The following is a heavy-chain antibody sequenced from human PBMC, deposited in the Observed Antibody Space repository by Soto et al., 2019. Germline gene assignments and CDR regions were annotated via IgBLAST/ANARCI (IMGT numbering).Heavy chain of an antibody. J-gene: IGHJ4*02. CDR1: GGSISSYY. Sequence: SETLSLTCTVSGGSISSYYWSWIRQPPGKGLEWIGYIYYSGSTNYNPSLKSRVTISVDTSKNQFSLKLSSVTAADTAVYYCAGGGGPYSSGWYENYYWGQGTLVTVSS. CDR2: IYYSGST. D-gene: IGHD6-19*01. CDR3: AGGGGPYSSGWYENYY. V-gene: IGHV4-59*01.